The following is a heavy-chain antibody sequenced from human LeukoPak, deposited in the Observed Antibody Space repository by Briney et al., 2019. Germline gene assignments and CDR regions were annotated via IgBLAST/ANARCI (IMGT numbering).Heavy chain of an antibody. CDR3: ARLSGGSKAFDM. V-gene: IGHV6-1*01. CDR1: GDSVSSGTVT. J-gene: IGHJ3*02. Sequence: SQTLTLTCAISGDSVSSGTVTWNWIRPSPSRGLEWLGRTYYNSKWYNDYAGSVKSRITFNPDTTKDQFSLQLNSVAPEVTAGYYSARLSGGSKAFDMWGQGTMVTVSS. CDR2: TYYNSKWYN. D-gene: IGHD3-16*01.